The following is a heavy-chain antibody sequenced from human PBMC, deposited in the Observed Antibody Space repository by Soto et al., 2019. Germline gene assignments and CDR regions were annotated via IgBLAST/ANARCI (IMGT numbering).Heavy chain of an antibody. CDR3: ARHLDTAMVNQRDAFDI. V-gene: IGHV4-59*08. CDR1: GGSISSYY. Sequence: SETLSLTCTVSGGSISSYYWSWIRQPPGKGLEWIGYIYYSGSTNYNPSLKSRVTISVDTSKNQFSLKLSSVTAADTAVYYCARHLDTAMVNQRDAFDIWGPGIMVTVSS. D-gene: IGHD5-18*01. J-gene: IGHJ3*02. CDR2: IYYSGST.